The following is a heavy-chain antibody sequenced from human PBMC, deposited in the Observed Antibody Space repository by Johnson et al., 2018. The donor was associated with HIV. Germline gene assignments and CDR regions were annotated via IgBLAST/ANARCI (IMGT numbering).Heavy chain of an antibody. CDR1: GFTFDDYG. D-gene: IGHD2-2*01. CDR2: INWNGGST. CDR3: ERDRCSSTTCLDAFDI. V-gene: IGHV3-20*04. Sequence: VQLVESGGGLVKPGGSLRLSCAASGFTFDDYGMNWVRQAPGKGLEWVSGINWNGGSTGYADYVKGRFTISRDNSKNTLYMQMNSLRVEDTALYYCERDRCSSTTCLDAFDIWGQGTMVTVSS. J-gene: IGHJ3*02.